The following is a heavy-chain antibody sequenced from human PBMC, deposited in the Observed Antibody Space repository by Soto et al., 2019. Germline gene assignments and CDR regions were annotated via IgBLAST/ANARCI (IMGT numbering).Heavy chain of an antibody. CDR2: ISGSGGSR. Sequence: EVQLLESGGGLVQPGGSLRLSCAASGFTFSSYAMSWVRQAPGKGLEWVSAISGSGGSRYYADSVKGRFTISRDNSKNTLYLQINSLRAEDTAVYYCAESPYSSGWYDWYFDLWGRGTLVTVSS. J-gene: IGHJ2*01. CDR3: AESPYSSGWYDWYFDL. CDR1: GFTFSSYA. D-gene: IGHD6-19*01. V-gene: IGHV3-23*01.